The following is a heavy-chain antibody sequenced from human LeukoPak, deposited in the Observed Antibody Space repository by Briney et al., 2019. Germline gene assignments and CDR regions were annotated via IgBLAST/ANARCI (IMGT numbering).Heavy chain of an antibody. CDR3: ARADGDYSDSSGPYYFDN. D-gene: IGHD3-22*01. CDR1: GGSISSGGYY. V-gene: IGHV4-31*03. Sequence: PSETLSLTCTVSGGSISSGGYYWVWIRQHPGKGLEWIGYIYNSGSTYYNPSLKSRVTISVDTSKNQFSLRLSSVTAADTAVFYCARADGDYSDSSGPYYFDNWGQGTLVTVSS. J-gene: IGHJ4*02. CDR2: IYNSGST.